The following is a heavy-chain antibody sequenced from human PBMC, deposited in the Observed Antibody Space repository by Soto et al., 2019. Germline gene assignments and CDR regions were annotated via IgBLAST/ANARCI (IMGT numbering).Heavy chain of an antibody. Sequence: ASVKVSCKASGYTFTSYDINWVRQATGQGLEWMGWMNPNSGNTGYAQKFQGRVTMTRNTSISTAYMELSSLRSEDTAVYYCARGYCSSTRSYNTGYGMDFWGQGTTVTVSS. V-gene: IGHV1-8*01. CDR1: GYTFTSYD. CDR3: ARGYCSSTRSYNTGYGMDF. D-gene: IGHD2-2*02. J-gene: IGHJ6*02. CDR2: MNPNSGNT.